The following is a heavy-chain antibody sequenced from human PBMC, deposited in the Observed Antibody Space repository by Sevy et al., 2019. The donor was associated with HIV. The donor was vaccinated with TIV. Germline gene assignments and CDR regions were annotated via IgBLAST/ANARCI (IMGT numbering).Heavy chain of an antibody. CDR3: ARYCSSTSYLNWFDP. CDR2: IYTSGST. Sequence: SETLSLTCTVSGGSISSYYWSWIRQPAGKGLEWIGRIYTSGSTNYNPSLKSRVTMSVDTSKNQFSLKLSSVTAADTAVYYCARYCSSTSYLNWFDPWGQGTLVTVSS. J-gene: IGHJ5*02. CDR1: GGSISSYY. V-gene: IGHV4-4*07. D-gene: IGHD2-2*01.